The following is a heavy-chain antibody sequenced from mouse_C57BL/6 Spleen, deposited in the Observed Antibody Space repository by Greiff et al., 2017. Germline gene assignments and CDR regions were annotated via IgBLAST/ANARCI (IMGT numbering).Heavy chain of an antibody. CDR2: IYPGNGDT. J-gene: IGHJ4*01. V-gene: IGHV1-12*01. CDR1: GYTFTSYN. Sequence: SGAELVRPGASVKMSCKASGYTFTSYNMHWVKQTPRQGLEWIGAIYPGNGDTSYNQKFKGKATLTVDKSSSTAYMQLSSLTSEDSAVYFCARWSLSLYYYAMDYWGQGTSVTVSS. CDR3: ARWSLSLYYYAMDY. D-gene: IGHD1-1*01.